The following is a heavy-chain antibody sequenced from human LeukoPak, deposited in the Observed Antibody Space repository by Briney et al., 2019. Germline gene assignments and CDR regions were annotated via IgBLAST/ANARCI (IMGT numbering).Heavy chain of an antibody. J-gene: IGHJ4*02. CDR2: INANSGGT. CDR3: ARDGTGVDS. CDR1: GYTFSDYF. Sequence: ASVKVSCKASGYTFSDYFMHWVRQPPGQGLEWMGWINANSGGTIYAQKFQGRVTMTRDTSISTAYMDLSRLRSDDTAVYYCARDGTGVDSWGQGTLVTVSS. D-gene: IGHD1/OR15-1a*01. V-gene: IGHV1-2*02.